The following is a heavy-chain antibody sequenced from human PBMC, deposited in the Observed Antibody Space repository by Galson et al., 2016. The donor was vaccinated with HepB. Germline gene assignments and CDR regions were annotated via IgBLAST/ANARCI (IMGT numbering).Heavy chain of an antibody. D-gene: IGHD6-13*01. CDR3: TDGGGIAAAARGLNH. J-gene: IGHJ5*02. CDR2: ISSSSNSM. CDR1: GFIFNSYS. V-gene: IGHV3-48*01. Sequence: SLRLSCAASGFIFNSYSMNWVRQAPGKGLKWISYISSSSNSMYYADSVKGRFTISRDNAKNSLYLQMNSLKIEDTAVYYCTDGGGIAAAARGLNHWGQGTLVTVSS.